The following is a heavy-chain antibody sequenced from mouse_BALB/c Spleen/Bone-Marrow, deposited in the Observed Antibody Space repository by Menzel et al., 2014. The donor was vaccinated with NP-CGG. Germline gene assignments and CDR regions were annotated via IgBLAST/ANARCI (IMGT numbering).Heavy chain of an antibody. CDR2: IWNGGST. D-gene: IGHD1-1*01. J-gene: IGHJ2*01. CDR3: ARNYYGIPYYFDY. CDR1: GFSLSRYN. Sequence: VMLVESGPGLVAPSQSLSITCTVSGFSLSRYNVHWVRQPPGKGLEWLGMIWNGGSTDYNSAPKSRLSISKDNSKSQVFLKMNSLQTDDTAMYYCARNYYGIPYYFDYWGQGTTLTVSS. V-gene: IGHV2-6-4*01.